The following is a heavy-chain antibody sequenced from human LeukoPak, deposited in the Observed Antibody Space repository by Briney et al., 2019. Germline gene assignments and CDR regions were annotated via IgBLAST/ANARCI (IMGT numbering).Heavy chain of an antibody. Sequence: GASVNVSCKTSGDTFNKYDISWVRQATGQGLEWMGWMNPSSGKTGYAQKFQGRISMTRNTSISTAYMELSSLRSEDTAVYYCARETPSRYFDYWGQGTLVTVSS. V-gene: IGHV1-8*01. J-gene: IGHJ4*02. CDR1: GDTFNKYD. CDR2: MNPSSGKT. CDR3: ARETPSRYFDY. D-gene: IGHD4-23*01.